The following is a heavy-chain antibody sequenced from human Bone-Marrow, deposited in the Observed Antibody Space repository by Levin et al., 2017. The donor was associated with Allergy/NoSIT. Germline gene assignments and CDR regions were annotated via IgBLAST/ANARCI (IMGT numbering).Heavy chain of an antibody. Sequence: SGESLKISCAASGFTFSNCWMSWVRQAPGKGLEWVANIKEDGSQKYYVDSVKGRFTISRDNANNSLYLQMNYLGAGDTAVYYCARDTTLAGEAWGQGTLVTVSS. V-gene: IGHV3-7*03. CDR1: GFTFSNCW. CDR3: ARDTTLAGEA. CDR2: IKEDGSQK. J-gene: IGHJ5*02. D-gene: IGHD6-19*01.